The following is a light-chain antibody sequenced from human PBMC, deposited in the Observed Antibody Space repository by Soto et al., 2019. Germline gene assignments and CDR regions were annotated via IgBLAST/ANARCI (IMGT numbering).Light chain of an antibody. CDR3: QQYNSYS. Sequence: DIQLTQSPSTLPASVGDRVTITCRASQSISNWLAWYQQKPGKAPKLLIYHASNLQSVVPSRFSGSGSRTEFTLTISSLQPDDFATYYCQQYNSYSFGQGTKVDIK. J-gene: IGKJ1*01. V-gene: IGKV1-5*01. CDR1: QSISNW. CDR2: HAS.